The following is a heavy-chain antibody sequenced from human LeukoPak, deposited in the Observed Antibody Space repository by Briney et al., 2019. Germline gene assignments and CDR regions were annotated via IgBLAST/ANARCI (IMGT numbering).Heavy chain of an antibody. CDR3: ARDRVIVATFFDY. D-gene: IGHD5-12*01. V-gene: IGHV3-21*01. Sequence: PGGSLRLSCAASGFTFSSYSMNWVRQAPGKGLEWVSSISSSSSYIYYADSVKGRFTISRDNAKKSLYLQMNSLRAEDTAVYYCARDRVIVATFFDYWGQGTLVTVSS. CDR1: GFTFSSYS. CDR2: ISSSSSYI. J-gene: IGHJ4*02.